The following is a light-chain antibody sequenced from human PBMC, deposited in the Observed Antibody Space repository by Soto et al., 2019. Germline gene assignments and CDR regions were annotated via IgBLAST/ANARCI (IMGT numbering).Light chain of an antibody. J-gene: IGKJ3*01. Sequence: DIPMTQSPSSLSASVGDRLTITCQASHDITSYLNWYQHKPGKAPKLLIYDASILEAGVPPRFSGSGSGTDFTLTISGLQPEDVATYYCQHCDYLPIFGPGTTVDFK. V-gene: IGKV1-33*01. CDR1: HDITSY. CDR2: DAS. CDR3: QHCDYLPI.